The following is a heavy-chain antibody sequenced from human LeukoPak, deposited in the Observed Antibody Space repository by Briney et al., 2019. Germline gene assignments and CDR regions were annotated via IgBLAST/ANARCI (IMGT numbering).Heavy chain of an antibody. V-gene: IGHV3-30*04. CDR2: ISYDGSNK. J-gene: IGHJ2*01. CDR1: GFTFSSYA. CDR3: ARDWAVTPRYFDL. Sequence: TGGSLRLSCAASGFTFSSYAMHWVRQAPGKGLEWVAVISYDGSNKYYADSVKGRFTISRDNSKNTLYLQMNSLRAEDTAVYYCARDWAVTPRYFDLWGRGTLVTVSS. D-gene: IGHD4-17*01.